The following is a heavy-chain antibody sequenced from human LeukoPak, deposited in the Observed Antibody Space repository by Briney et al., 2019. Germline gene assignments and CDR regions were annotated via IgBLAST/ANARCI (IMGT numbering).Heavy chain of an antibody. CDR3: ARGSITMIVDHAFYI. CDR1: GFTFSSYS. D-gene: IGHD3-22*01. Sequence: PGGSLSRYCAASGFTFSSYSMNWVRQAPGKGLDWVSSINSGSSAIYYADSVKGRFTISRDNSKSTLYLQMNSLGAEDTAVYYCARGSITMIVDHAFYIWGQGTMVTVSS. J-gene: IGHJ3*02. CDR2: INSGSSAI. V-gene: IGHV3-48*01.